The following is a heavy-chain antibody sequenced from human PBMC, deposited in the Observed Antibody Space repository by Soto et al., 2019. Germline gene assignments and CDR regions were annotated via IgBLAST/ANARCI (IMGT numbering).Heavy chain of an antibody. CDR1: GYTSKTHY. V-gene: IGHV1-46*02. J-gene: IGHJ1*01. D-gene: IGHD2-21*01. CDR2: INRSGRGA. Sequence: QVQLLQSGPEVKKSGASVKLSCTASGYTSKTHYLQWVREAPGQGLQWMGLINRSGRGALYAQKFQGRGALTMYTSTRTVFLEMNSLRSEDTAVYYCATVESCGGDCYYFQHWGQGTVLTVSS. CDR3: ATVESCGGDCYYFQH.